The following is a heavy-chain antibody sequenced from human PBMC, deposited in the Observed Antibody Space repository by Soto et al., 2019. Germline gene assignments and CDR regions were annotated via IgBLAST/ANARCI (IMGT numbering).Heavy chain of an antibody. CDR2: IVVGSGNT. CDR1: GFTFTSSA. CDR3: AAAPGYFDWLSDNWFDP. V-gene: IGHV1-58*01. Sequence: ASVKVSCNASGFTFTSSAVQWVRQALGQRLEWIGWIVVGSGNTNYAQKFQERVTITRDMSTSTAYMELSSLRSEDTAVYYCAAAPGYFDWLSDNWFDPWGQGTLVTVSS. J-gene: IGHJ5*02. D-gene: IGHD3-9*01.